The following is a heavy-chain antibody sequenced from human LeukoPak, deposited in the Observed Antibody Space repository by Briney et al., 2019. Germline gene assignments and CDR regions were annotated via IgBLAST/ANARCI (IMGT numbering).Heavy chain of an antibody. CDR1: GFTLSSYE. CDR3: ASFSDV. CDR2: ISKSGSTI. Sequence: GGSLRLSCAASGFTLSSYEMNWVRQAPGKGLEWVSYISKSGSTIYYADSVKGRFTISRDNAKNSLSLQMNSLRAEDTAVYYCASFSDVWGQGTTVTASS. V-gene: IGHV3-48*03. J-gene: IGHJ6*02. D-gene: IGHD3-3*01.